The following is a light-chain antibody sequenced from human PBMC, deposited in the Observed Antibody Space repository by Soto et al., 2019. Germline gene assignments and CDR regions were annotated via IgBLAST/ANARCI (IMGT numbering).Light chain of an antibody. Sequence: EIVLTQSPATLSVSPGERATLSCRASQSVSSNLAWYQQKPGQAPRLLIYGASTRANGIPARFSGSGSGTEFTLTISSLQYEDFAVYYCQHYNNWPPWTFGQGTQVEIK. CDR1: QSVSSN. J-gene: IGKJ1*01. V-gene: IGKV3-15*01. CDR2: GAS. CDR3: QHYNNWPPWT.